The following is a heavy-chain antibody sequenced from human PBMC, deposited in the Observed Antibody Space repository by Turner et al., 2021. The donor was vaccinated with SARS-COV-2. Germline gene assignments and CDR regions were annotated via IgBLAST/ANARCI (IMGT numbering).Heavy chain of an antibody. J-gene: IGHJ4*02. CDR3: ARDPRGGHYYDSSGYYPDY. D-gene: IGHD3-22*01. CDR1: GFTFSSYG. Sequence: QVQLVESGGGVVQPGRSLRLSCAASGFTFSSYGMHWVRQAQGKGLEWVAVIWYDGSNKYYADSVKGRFTISRDNSKNTLYLQMNSLRAEDTAVYYCARDPRGGHYYDSSGYYPDYWGQGTLVTVSS. V-gene: IGHV3-33*01. CDR2: IWYDGSNK.